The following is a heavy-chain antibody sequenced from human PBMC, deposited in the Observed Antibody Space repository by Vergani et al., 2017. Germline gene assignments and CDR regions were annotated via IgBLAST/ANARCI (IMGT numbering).Heavy chain of an antibody. CDR3: ATTTGPSAYYDILALDY. CDR1: GYSFTSYW. V-gene: IGHV5-51*01. D-gene: IGHD3-9*01. J-gene: IGHJ4*02. Sequence: EVQLVQSGAEVKKPGESLKISCKGSGYSFTSYWIGWVRHMTGKGLEWMGIIYPGDSATRYSPSFQGQVTISADKSISTAYLQCSSLKASDTAMYYCATTTGPSAYYDILALDYWGQGTLVTVSS. CDR2: IYPGDSAT.